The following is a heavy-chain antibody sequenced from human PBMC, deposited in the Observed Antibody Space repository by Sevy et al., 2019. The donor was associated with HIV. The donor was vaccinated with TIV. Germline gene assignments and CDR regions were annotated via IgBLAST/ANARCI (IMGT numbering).Heavy chain of an antibody. D-gene: IGHD3-3*01. Sequence: ASVKVSCKASGGTFSSYAISWVRQAPGQGLEWMGRIIPILGTANYAQKFQGRVTITADESTSTGYMEVSSLRSEDTAVYYCARDRRLEVTPPYYYYMDVWGKWTTVTVSS. J-gene: IGHJ6*03. CDR1: GGTFSSYA. V-gene: IGHV1-69*11. CDR2: IIPILGTA. CDR3: ARDRRLEVTPPYYYYMDV.